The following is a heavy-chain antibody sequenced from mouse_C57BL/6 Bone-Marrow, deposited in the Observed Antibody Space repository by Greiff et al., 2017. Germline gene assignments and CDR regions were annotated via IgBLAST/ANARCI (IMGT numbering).Heavy chain of an antibody. J-gene: IGHJ1*03. D-gene: IGHD1-1*01. CDR3: ARDYYGSGYWYFDV. CDR1: GFTFSSYA. Sequence: DVLLVESGGGLVKPGGSLKLSCAASGFTFSSYAMSWVRQTPEKRLEWVATISDGGSYTYYPDNVKGRFTISRDNAKNNLYLQMSHLKSEDTAMYYCARDYYGSGYWYFDVGAQGPRSPSPQ. V-gene: IGHV5-4*01. CDR2: ISDGGSYT.